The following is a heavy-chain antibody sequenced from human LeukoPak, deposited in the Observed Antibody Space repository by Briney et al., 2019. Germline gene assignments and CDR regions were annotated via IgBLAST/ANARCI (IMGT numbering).Heavy chain of an antibody. CDR1: GGSFSGYY. J-gene: IGHJ4*02. Sequence: PSETLSLTCAVYGGSFSGYYWTWIRQPPGKGLEWIGEINHSGSTNYNPSLKSRVTISVDTSNNQFSLKLSSVTAADTAVYYCARRGYGDYPCYFDYWGQGTLVTVSS. CDR2: INHSGST. V-gene: IGHV4-34*01. D-gene: IGHD4-17*01. CDR3: ARRGYGDYPCYFDY.